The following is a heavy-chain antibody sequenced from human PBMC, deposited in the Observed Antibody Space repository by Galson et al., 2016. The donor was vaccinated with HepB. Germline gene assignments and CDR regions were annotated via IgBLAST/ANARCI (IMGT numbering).Heavy chain of an antibody. CDR3: VSGIRGSSTMYGTSFDF. J-gene: IGHJ4*02. CDR1: GGSIRSRDYY. Sequence: ETLSLTCAVSGGSIRSRDYYWGWIRQTPGQGLEWIGSVYYSGDTYYNPSLKSRVTVWLDTSMNQFSLDLRSVTAADTAVDYCVSGIRGSSTMYGTSFDFWGQGTLGAFSS. CDR2: VYYSGDT. D-gene: IGHD2-2*01. V-gene: IGHV4-39*07.